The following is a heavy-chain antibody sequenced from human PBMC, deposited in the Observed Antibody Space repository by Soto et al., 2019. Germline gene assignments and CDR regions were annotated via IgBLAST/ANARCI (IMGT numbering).Heavy chain of an antibody. CDR3: ARYRAASGTYYVDN. J-gene: IGHJ4*02. CDR1: GVSISSGNW. Sequence: QVQLQESGPGLVKPSGTLSLTCAVSGVSISSGNWWSWVRQPPGKGLEFIGEIHHSGSANYNPSLKSRLSMSVDKSKNQFSLNLGSVSAADTAVYYCARYRAASGTYYVDNWGLGTLVTVSS. CDR2: IHHSGSA. D-gene: IGHD3-3*01. V-gene: IGHV4-4*02.